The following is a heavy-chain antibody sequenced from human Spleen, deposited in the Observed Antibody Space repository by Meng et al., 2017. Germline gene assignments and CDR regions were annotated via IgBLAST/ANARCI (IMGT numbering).Heavy chain of an antibody. D-gene: IGHD2/OR15-2a*01. CDR2: ITNTPNRYPT. CDR1: GFTFTDHY. J-gene: IGHJ4*02. V-gene: IGHV3-72*01. CDR3: ARDTSTSLDY. Sequence: EVPVVESGGGLVQPGGSLRLSCAASGFTFTDHYMDWVRQAPGKGLEWVGRITNTPNRYPTNYAASVKGRFTISRDDSKNSSYLEMNSLKIEDTAVYYCARDTSTSLDYWGQGALVTVSS.